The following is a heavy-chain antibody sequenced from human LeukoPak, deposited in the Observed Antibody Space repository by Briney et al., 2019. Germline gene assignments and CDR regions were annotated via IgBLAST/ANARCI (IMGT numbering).Heavy chain of an antibody. V-gene: IGHV3-30*02. D-gene: IGHD6-6*01. CDR3: AKSASHSSSSEDYFDF. CDR1: GFTFSSYG. J-gene: IGHJ4*02. CDR2: IVYDGSKK. Sequence: PGGSLRLSCAASGFTFSSYGMHWVRQAPGKGLEWVAVIVYDGSKKYYADSVKGRFTISRDNSKNTLYLQMNSLRTEDMAVYYCAKSASHSSSSEDYFDFWGQGTLVTVSS.